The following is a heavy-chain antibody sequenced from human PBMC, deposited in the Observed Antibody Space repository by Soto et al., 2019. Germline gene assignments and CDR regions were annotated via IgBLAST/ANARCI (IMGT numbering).Heavy chain of an antibody. CDR1: GYTFTSYY. J-gene: IGHJ6*02. D-gene: IGHD2-15*01. Sequence: QVQLGQSGAEVKKPGASVKVSCKASGYTFTSYYMHWVRQAPGQGLEWMGIINPSGGSTSYAQKFQGRVTMTRDTSTSTVYMELSSLRSEDTAVYYCTRYCSGGSCYYGMYVWGQGTTVTVSS. CDR3: TRYCSGGSCYYGMYV. CDR2: INPSGGST. V-gene: IGHV1-46*01.